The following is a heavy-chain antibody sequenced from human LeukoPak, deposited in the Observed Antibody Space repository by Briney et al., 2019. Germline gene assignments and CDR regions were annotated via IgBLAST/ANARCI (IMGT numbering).Heavy chain of an antibody. CDR1: GFTFSSYA. V-gene: IGHV3-23*01. D-gene: IGHD2-2*01. J-gene: IGHJ4*02. CDR3: AKDARSCSSSSCYPYYFDY. CDR2: ISGSGGST. Sequence: PGGSLRLSCAASGFTFSSYAINWVRQAPWKGLEWVSAISGSGGSTYYADSVKGRFTISRDNSKNTLYLQMNSLRAEDTAVYYCAKDARSCSSSSCYPYYFDYWGQGTLVTVSS.